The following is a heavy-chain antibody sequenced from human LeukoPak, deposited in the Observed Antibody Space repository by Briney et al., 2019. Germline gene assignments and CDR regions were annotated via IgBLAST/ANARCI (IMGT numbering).Heavy chain of an antibody. CDR1: GYTFTSYY. D-gene: IGHD3-22*01. Sequence: ASVKVSCKASGYTFTSYYMHWVRQAPGQGLEWMGIINPSGGNTSYAQKFQGRVTMTRDMSTSTVYMELSSLRSEDTAVYYCARAFTTPYNWFDPWGQGTLVTVSS. CDR3: ARAFTTPYNWFDP. J-gene: IGHJ5*02. V-gene: IGHV1-46*03. CDR2: INPSGGNT.